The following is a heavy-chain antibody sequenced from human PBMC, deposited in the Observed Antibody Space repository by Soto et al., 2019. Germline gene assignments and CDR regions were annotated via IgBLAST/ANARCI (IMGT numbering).Heavy chain of an antibody. CDR1: GGSISSSSYY. V-gene: IGHV4-39*01. Sequence: QLQLQESGPGLVKPSETLSLTCTVSGGSISSSSYYWGWIRQPPGKGLEWIGSIYYSGSTYYNPSLTSRVTISVDTSKNQFSLKLSSVTAADTAVYYCARLETYYYDSSGYSNYFDYWGQGTLVTVSS. J-gene: IGHJ4*02. CDR3: ARLETYYYDSSGYSNYFDY. CDR2: IYYSGST. D-gene: IGHD3-22*01.